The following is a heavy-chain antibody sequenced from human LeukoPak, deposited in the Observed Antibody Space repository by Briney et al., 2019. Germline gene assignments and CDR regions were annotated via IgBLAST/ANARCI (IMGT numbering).Heavy chain of an antibody. CDR3: ARGEMATIFGELDY. CDR2: IYSGGST. CDR1: GFTVSSNY. J-gene: IGHJ4*02. D-gene: IGHD5-24*01. Sequence: GGSLRLSCAASGFTVSSNYMSWVRQAPGKGLEWVSVIYSGGSTYYADSVKGRFTISRDNSKNTLYLQMNSLRSEDTAVYYCARGEMATIFGELDYWGQGTLVTVSS. V-gene: IGHV3-53*05.